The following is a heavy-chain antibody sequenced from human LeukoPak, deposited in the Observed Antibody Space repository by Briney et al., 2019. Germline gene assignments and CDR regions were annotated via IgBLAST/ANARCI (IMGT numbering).Heavy chain of an antibody. CDR3: ARGHDSSGYHHDY. CDR1: GGTFSSYA. Sequence: SVKVSCKASGGTFSSYAISWVRQAPGQGLEWMGGIIPIFGTANYAQKFQGRVTITADESTSTAYMELSSLRSEDTAVYYCARGHDSSGYHHDYWGQGTLVTVSS. V-gene: IGHV1-69*13. D-gene: IGHD3-22*01. J-gene: IGHJ4*02. CDR2: IIPIFGTA.